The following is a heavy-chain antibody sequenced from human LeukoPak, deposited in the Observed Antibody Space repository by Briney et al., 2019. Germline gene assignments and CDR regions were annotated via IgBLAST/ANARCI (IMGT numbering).Heavy chain of an antibody. V-gene: IGHV3-7*05. D-gene: IGHD1-26*01. CDR1: GFTFSRYW. CDR3: ARDMALRDSDVLRAPDY. J-gene: IGHJ4*02. Sequence: PGGSLRFSCAASGFTFSRYWMTWIRQAPGKGLEWVANIKQDGSEKYYVDSVKGRFTISRDNAKNSLYLEMNSLRAEDTAVYYCARDMALRDSDVLRAPDYWGQGTLVTVSS. CDR2: IKQDGSEK.